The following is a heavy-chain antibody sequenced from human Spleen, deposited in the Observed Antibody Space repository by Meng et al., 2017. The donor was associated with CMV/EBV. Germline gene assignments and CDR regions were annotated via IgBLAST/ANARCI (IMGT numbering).Heavy chain of an antibody. V-gene: IGHV3-74*01. Sequence: GESLKISCAASGFVFNNFYMQWVRQAPGRGLVWVSRLNTDGSYTNYADSVKGRFTISRDNSNNTLHLQMNSLRADDTAVYYCVKGWQQLGDSWGQGTLVTVSS. CDR3: VKGWQQLGDS. CDR2: LNTDGSYT. J-gene: IGHJ4*02. CDR1: GFVFNNFY. D-gene: IGHD4-23*01.